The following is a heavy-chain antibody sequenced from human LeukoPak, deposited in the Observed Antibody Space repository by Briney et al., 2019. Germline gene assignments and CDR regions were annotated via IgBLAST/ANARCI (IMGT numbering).Heavy chain of an antibody. CDR3: TTGAWIQLWLADY. CDR1: GYTFTSYY. D-gene: IGHD5-18*01. Sequence: ASVKVSCKASGYTFTSYYMHWVRQAPGQGLEWVGIINPSGGSTSYAQKFQGRVTMTRDTSTSTVYMELSSLKAEDTAVYYCTTGAWIQLWLADYWGRGTLVTVSS. CDR2: INPSGGST. J-gene: IGHJ4*02. V-gene: IGHV1-46*01.